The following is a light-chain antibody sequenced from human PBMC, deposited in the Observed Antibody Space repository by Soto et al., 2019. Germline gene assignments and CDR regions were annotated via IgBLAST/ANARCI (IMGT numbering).Light chain of an antibody. J-gene: IGKJ1*01. Sequence: DIVMTQSPLSLPVTPGEPASISCRPSQRLLHSNGYNYLDWYLKKPGQSPQLLIYWVFNRASGVPDGISGSDSDTDYILKSNKDEAEDVGGYFCMQGLQSPLPFGQANNVEIK. CDR2: WVF. V-gene: IGKV2-28*01. CDR1: QRLLHSNGYNY. CDR3: MQGLQSPLP.